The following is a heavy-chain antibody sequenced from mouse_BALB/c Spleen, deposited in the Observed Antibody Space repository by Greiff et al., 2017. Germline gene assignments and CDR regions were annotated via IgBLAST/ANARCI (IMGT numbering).Heavy chain of an antibody. Sequence: VQLQQSGAELVRSGASVKLSCTASGFNIKDYYMHWVKQRPEQGLEWIGWIDPENGDTEYAPKFQGKATMTADTSSNTAYLQLSSLTSEDTAVYYGARNDDYGFAYWGQGTLVTVSA. V-gene: IGHV14-4*02. J-gene: IGHJ3*01. CDR3: ARNDDYGFAY. CDR2: IDPENGDT. CDR1: GFNIKDYY. D-gene: IGHD2-4*01.